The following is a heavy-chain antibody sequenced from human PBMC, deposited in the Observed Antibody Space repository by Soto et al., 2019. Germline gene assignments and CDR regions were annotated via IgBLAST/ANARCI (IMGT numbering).Heavy chain of an antibody. CDR1: GYTFTSFG. CDR3: ARVDYSGNLYVGGNSGRNCFVP. CDR2: VSVYNGKT. Sequence: QVQLVQSGGEVKKPGASVKVSCKTSGYTFTSFGITWVRLAPGQGLEGMGWVSVYNGKTNYAGKFQGRVTMTTDTSTTTGYMERGSLRSDDTAVYYCARVDYSGNLYVGGNSGRNCFVPWGQEPLVTVSS. J-gene: IGHJ5*02. D-gene: IGHD6-13*01. V-gene: IGHV1-18*01.